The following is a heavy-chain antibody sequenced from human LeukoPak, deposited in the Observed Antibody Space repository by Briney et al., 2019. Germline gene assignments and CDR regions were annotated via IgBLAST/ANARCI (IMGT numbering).Heavy chain of an antibody. D-gene: IGHD3-16*02. CDR3: AKEGSIMITFGGVIAHWYFDL. V-gene: IGHV3-23*01. CDR2: ISGSGGST. Sequence: GGSLRLSCAASGFTFSSYAMSWVRQAPGKGLEWVSAISGSGGSTYYADSVKGRFTISRDNSKNTLYLQMNSLRAEDTAVYYCAKEGSIMITFGGVIAHWYFDLWGRGTLVTVSS. CDR1: GFTFSSYA. J-gene: IGHJ2*01.